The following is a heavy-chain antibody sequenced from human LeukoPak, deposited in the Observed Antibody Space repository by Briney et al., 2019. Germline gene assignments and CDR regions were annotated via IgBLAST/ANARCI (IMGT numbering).Heavy chain of an antibody. CDR1: GFTFSSYG. V-gene: IGHV3-30*02. Sequence: PGGSLRLSCAASGFTFSSYGMHWVRQAPGKGLEWVAFIRYDGSNKYYADSVKGRFTISRDNSKNTLYLQMSSLRAEDTAVYYCAKDPHYYGSGSLINYCYYYGMDVWGQGTTVTVSS. D-gene: IGHD3-10*01. CDR2: IRYDGSNK. J-gene: IGHJ6*02. CDR3: AKDPHYYGSGSLINYCYYYGMDV.